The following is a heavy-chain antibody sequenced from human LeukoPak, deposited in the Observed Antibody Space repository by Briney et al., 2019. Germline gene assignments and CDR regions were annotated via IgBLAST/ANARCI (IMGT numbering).Heavy chain of an antibody. D-gene: IGHD3-3*01. V-gene: IGHV1-69*13. Sequence: ASVKVSCKASGGTFSSYAISWVRQAPGQGLEWMGGIIPIFGTANYAQKFQGRVTIIADESTSTAYMELSSLRSEDTAVYYCAKGPFNDFWSGYYPIWGQGTLVTVSS. CDR1: GGTFSSYA. CDR2: IIPIFGTA. CDR3: AKGPFNDFWSGYYPI. J-gene: IGHJ4*02.